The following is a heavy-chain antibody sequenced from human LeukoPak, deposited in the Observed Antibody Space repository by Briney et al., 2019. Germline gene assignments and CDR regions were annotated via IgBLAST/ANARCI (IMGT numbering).Heavy chain of an antibody. V-gene: IGHV3-48*03. J-gene: IGHJ5*02. CDR1: GFTFSTYE. D-gene: IGHD2-2*01. CDR2: ISTSGSTI. CDR3: ARGGAPYCSSTSCYEDRFDP. Sequence: PGGSLRLSCAASGFTFSTYEMNWVRQAPGKGLEWVAYISTSGSTIYYADSVKGRFTISRDNAKNSLYLQMNSLRAEDTAVYYCARGGAPYCSSTSCYEDRFDPWGQGTLVTVSS.